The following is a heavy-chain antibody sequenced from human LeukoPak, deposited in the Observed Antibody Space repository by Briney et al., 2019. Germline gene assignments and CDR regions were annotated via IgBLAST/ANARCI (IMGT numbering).Heavy chain of an antibody. D-gene: IGHD6-19*01. CDR1: GFALSSYA. CDR2: MKQDGREQ. Sequence: GGSPRLSCAASGFALSSYAMSWVRQAPGKGLEWVANMKQDGREQYYVDSVKGRFTISRDNAKNSVHLQMNSLRDEDTAVYYCARGGGSGRWGSAFDMWGQGTMVTVSS. J-gene: IGHJ3*02. V-gene: IGHV3-7*01. CDR3: ARGGGSGRWGSAFDM.